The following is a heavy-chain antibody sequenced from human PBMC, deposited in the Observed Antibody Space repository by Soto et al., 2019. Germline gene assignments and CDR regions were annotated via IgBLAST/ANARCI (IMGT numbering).Heavy chain of an antibody. D-gene: IGHD6-19*01. CDR1: GYTFTSYG. CDR2: ISAYNGNT. J-gene: IGHJ4*01. CDR3: ARDPRRTIQRYSSGWYSGFDY. Sequence: ASVKVSCKASGYTFTSYGISWVRQAPGQGLEWMGWISAYNGNTNYAQKLQGRVTMTTDTSTSTAYMELRSLRSDDTALYYCARDPRRTIQRYSSGWYSGFDYWGQ. V-gene: IGHV1-18*01.